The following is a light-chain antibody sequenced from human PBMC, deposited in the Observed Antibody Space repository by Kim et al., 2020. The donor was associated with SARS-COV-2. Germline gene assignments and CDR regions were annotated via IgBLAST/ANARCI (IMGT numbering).Light chain of an antibody. Sequence: PGQTASITCSGYKLGDKYVSWCQQKPGQCPVVVIYRDNQRPSGMPERFSGSNSGNTATLTISGTQAMDEADYYCQAWDSSTHNYVFGAGTKVTVL. V-gene: IGLV3-1*01. CDR1: KLGDKY. CDR2: RDN. CDR3: QAWDSSTHNYV. J-gene: IGLJ1*01.